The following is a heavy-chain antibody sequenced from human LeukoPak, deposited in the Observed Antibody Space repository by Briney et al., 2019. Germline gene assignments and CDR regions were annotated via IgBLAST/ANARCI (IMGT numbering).Heavy chain of an antibody. D-gene: IGHD3-10*01. J-gene: IGHJ4*02. CDR2: IYYSGST. CDR1: GGSISCYY. CDR3: AGGLWFGELLNY. V-gene: IGHV4-59*08. Sequence: PSETLSLTWAAAGGSISCYYWCWSRQPPGKGLEWIGYIYYSGSTNYNPSLKSRVTISVDTSKSQFSLQLSSVTAADTAVYYCAGGLWFGELLNYWGQGTLVTVSS.